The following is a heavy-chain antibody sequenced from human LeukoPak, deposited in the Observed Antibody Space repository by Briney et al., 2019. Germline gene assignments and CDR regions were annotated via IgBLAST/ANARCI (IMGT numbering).Heavy chain of an antibody. CDR2: IIHSGSP. D-gene: IGHD3-22*01. Sequence: PSETLSLTRAVYGGSFRGYYSSWIRPPPGKGVEWIGEIIHSGSPNYNPSLQSRVTISVDTSKNQLSLKLSSVTAADTAVYYWARDKLTDYYDSSGYYDVPGAFDIWGQGTMVTVSS. CDR3: ARDKLTDYYDSSGYYDVPGAFDI. J-gene: IGHJ3*02. CDR1: GGSFRGYY. V-gene: IGHV4-34*12.